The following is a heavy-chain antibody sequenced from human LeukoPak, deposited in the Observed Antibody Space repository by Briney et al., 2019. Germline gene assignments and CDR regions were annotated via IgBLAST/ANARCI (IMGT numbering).Heavy chain of an antibody. Sequence: SETLSLTCTVSGGSISDYLWSWIRQPPGKGLEWIGHISYSGSTKYNPSLKTRVTMSIDTSKRQFALHLPSVTAADTAVYYCARVETYYYGLDVWGQGTTVTVSS. V-gene: IGHV4-59*12. CDR1: GGSISDYL. CDR2: ISYSGST. J-gene: IGHJ6*02. CDR3: ARVETYYYGLDV. D-gene: IGHD1-1*01.